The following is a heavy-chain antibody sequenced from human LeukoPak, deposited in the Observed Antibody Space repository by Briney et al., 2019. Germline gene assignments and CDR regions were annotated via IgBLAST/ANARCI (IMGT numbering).Heavy chain of an antibody. CDR2: ISYDGSNK. D-gene: IGHD3-10*01. J-gene: IGHJ4*02. CDR1: GFTFSSYG. V-gene: IGHV3-30*18. CDR3: AKDHGQIWFGELALFDY. Sequence: PGRSLRLSCAASGFTFSSYGMHWVRQAPGKGLEWVAVISYDGSNKYYADSVKGRFTISRDNSKNTLYLQMNSLRAEDTAVYYCAKDHGQIWFGELALFDYWGQGTLVTVSS.